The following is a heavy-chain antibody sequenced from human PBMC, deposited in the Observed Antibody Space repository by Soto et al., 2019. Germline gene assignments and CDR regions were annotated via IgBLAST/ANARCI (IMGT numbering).Heavy chain of an antibody. CDR2: IYSSGST. Sequence: QLQLQESGPGLVKPSETLSLTCTVSGGSISSSSYYWGWIRQPPGKGLEWIGSIYSSGSTYYNPALKSRGNISVDTSKNQFSLKLSSVTAADTAVYYCATQLTVPTTDAPYYWGQGTLVTVSS. V-gene: IGHV4-39*01. D-gene: IGHD4-17*01. CDR3: ATQLTVPTTDAPYY. J-gene: IGHJ4*02. CDR1: GGSISSSSYY.